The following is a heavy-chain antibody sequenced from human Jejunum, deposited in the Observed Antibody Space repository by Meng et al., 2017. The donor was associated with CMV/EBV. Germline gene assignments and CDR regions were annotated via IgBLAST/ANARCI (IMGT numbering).Heavy chain of an antibody. CDR2: FYPTGTT. V-gene: IGHV4-61*02. Sequence: QRQQHEPAPGSFNPSQPLSVTCACSGGSSSSGSYYWSWIRQPAGKGLEWIGRFYPTGTTNYNPSLKSRVTISVDTSKNQFSLRLSSVTAADTAVYYCARGAAVAGGRYFDLWGRGTLVHRLL. D-gene: IGHD6-19*01. J-gene: IGHJ2*01. CDR3: ARGAAVAGGRYFDL. CDR1: GGSSSSGSYY.